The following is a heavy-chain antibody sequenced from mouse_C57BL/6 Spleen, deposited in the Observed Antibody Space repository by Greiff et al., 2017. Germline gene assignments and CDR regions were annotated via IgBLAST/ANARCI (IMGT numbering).Heavy chain of an antibody. D-gene: IGHD2-4*01. CDR2: ISGGGGNT. Sequence: EVQGVESGGGLVKPGGSLKLSCAASGFTFSSYTMSWVRQTPEKRLEWVATISGGGGNTYYPDSVKGRFTISRDNAKNTLYLQMSSLRSEDTALYYCARQTMSRYFDVWGTGTTVTVSS. CDR3: ARQTMSRYFDV. V-gene: IGHV5-9*01. CDR1: GFTFSSYT. J-gene: IGHJ1*03.